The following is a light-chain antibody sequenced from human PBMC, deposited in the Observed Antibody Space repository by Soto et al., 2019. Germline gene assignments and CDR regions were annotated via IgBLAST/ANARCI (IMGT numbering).Light chain of an antibody. CDR1: STNIGAGYA. J-gene: IGLJ3*02. CDR3: CSYAATSSLV. CDR2: GNT. V-gene: IGLV1-40*01. Sequence: QSVLTQAPSVSGAPGQRVTVSCTGSSTNIGAGYAVHWYQQLPGTAPKLLIYGNTIRPSGVPDRFSGSRSGTSASLAITGLQAEDEADYYCCSYAATSSLVFGGGTKLTVL.